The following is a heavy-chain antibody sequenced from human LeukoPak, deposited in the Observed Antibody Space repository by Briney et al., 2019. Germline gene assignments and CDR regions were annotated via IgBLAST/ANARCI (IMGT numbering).Heavy chain of an antibody. CDR2: IKQDGSEK. Sequence: GGSLKLSCAASGFTFSSYWMSWVRQAPGKGLEWLANIKQDGSEKDYVDSVKGRFTISRDNAKNSLYLQMNSLRAEDTAVYYCARDREIKLLLYYYYYGMDVWGQGTTVTVSS. D-gene: IGHD2-15*01. CDR1: GFTFSSYW. J-gene: IGHJ6*02. V-gene: IGHV3-7*01. CDR3: ARDREIKLLLYYYYYGMDV.